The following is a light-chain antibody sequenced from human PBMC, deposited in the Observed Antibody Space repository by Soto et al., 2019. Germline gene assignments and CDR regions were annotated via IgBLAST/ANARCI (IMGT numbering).Light chain of an antibody. Sequence: IQLTQSPSSLSASIVDRVTITCLAGQGISTYLAWYQQKPRKAPKLLIYAASTLQSGVPSRFSGSGSGTDFTLTISSLQPEDVATYYCLQYNSYPRTFGQGTKVDIK. J-gene: IGKJ1*01. CDR3: LQYNSYPRT. V-gene: IGKV1-9*01. CDR1: QGISTY. CDR2: AAS.